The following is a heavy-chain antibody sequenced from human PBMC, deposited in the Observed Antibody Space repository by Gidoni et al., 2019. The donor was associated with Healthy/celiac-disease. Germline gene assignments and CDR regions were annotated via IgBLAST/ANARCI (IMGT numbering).Heavy chain of an antibody. Sequence: EVQLLESGGGLVQPGGSLRLSCAASGFTFSSYAMSWVRQAPGKGLEWVSAISGSGGSTYYADSVKGRFTIARDKSKNTLYLQMNSLRAEDTAVYYCAKVETMIVVVGVDYWGQGTLVTVSS. CDR3: AKVETMIVVVGVDY. CDR2: ISGSGGST. J-gene: IGHJ4*02. V-gene: IGHV3-23*01. D-gene: IGHD3-22*01. CDR1: GFTFSSYA.